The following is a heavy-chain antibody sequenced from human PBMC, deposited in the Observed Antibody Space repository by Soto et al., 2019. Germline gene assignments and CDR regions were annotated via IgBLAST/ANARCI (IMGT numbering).Heavy chain of an antibody. CDR3: ARGGLGLPFDY. J-gene: IGHJ4*02. CDR2: INHSGST. D-gene: IGHD1-7*01. Sequence: PSETLSLTCAVYGGSFSGYYWGWIRQPPGKGLEWIGEINHSGSTNYNPSLKSRVTISVDTSKNQFSLKLSSVTAADTAVYYCARGGLGLPFDYWGQGTLVTVSS. V-gene: IGHV4-34*01. CDR1: GGSFSGYY.